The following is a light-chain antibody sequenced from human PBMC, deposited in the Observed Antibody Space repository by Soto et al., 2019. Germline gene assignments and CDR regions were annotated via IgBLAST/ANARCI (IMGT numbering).Light chain of an antibody. J-gene: IGLJ1*01. V-gene: IGLV2-14*01. CDR2: DVS. CDR3: SSYTSSSTLLYV. CDR1: SSDVGGYNY. Sequence: HSALNQPASVSGSAGQSITLSCPGTSSDVGGYNYVSWYQQHPGKAPKLMIYDVSNRPSGVSNRFSGSKSGNTASLTISGLQAEDEADYYCSSYTSSSTLLYVFGTGTKVTVL.